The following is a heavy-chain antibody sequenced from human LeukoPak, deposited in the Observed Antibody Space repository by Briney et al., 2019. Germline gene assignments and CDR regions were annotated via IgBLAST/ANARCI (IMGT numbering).Heavy chain of an antibody. Sequence: PGGSLRLSCAASGFTFSTHAMSWVRQAPGMGLEWVSTIYSDGNTYYPDSVKGRFTISRDGSKNTLYLQLNSLRTEDTAIYYCVREREGSNSEHWGQGTLVTVSS. CDR1: GFTFSTHA. D-gene: IGHD1-26*01. CDR3: VREREGSNSEH. J-gene: IGHJ1*01. V-gene: IGHV3-53*01. CDR2: IYSDGNT.